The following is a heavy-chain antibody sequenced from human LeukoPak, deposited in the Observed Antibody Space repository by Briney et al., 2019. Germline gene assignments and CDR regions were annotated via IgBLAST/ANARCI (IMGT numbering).Heavy chain of an antibody. J-gene: IGHJ3*02. V-gene: IGHV5-51*01. CDR3: ARSGHKYSSGWFGGAFDI. CDR1: GYSFATYW. CDR2: IYSGGSDA. Sequence: GESLKISCQGSGYSFATYWIGWVRQMPGKGLEWMGIIYSGGSDARYSPSFQGQVTISADKSISTAYLQWSSLKASDTAIYYCARSGHKYSSGWFGGAFDIWGQGTMVTVSS. D-gene: IGHD6-19*01.